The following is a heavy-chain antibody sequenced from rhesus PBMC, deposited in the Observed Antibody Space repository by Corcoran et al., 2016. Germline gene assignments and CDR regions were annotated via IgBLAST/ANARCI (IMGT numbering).Heavy chain of an antibody. D-gene: IGHD3-9*01. J-gene: IGHJ2*01. CDR2: IYCRGSRP. Sequence: QLQLQESGPGLVKPSETLSVTCAVSGGSISSSYWSWIRQAPGKGLEWVGYIYCRGSRPNYHPPLKSRVTLSVDTSKTQLSLKLSSVTAADTAVYYCARAYYEDDYGYYSYWYFDLWGPGTPITISS. V-gene: IGHV4-169*01. CDR1: GGSISSSY. CDR3: ARAYYEDDYGYYSYWYFDL.